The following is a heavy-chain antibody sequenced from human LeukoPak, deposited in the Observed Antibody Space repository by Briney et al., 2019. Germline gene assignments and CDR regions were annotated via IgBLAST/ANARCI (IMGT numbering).Heavy chain of an antibody. D-gene: IGHD6-19*01. J-gene: IGHJ4*02. V-gene: IGHV3-30*03. Sequence: GGSLRLSCAASGFTFSSYGMHWVRQAPGKGLEWVAVISYDGSNKYYADSVKGRFTISRDNSKNTLYLQMNSLRAEDTAVYYCARSRAVAGTSLDYWGQGTLVTVSS. CDR1: GFTFSSYG. CDR3: ARSRAVAGTSLDY. CDR2: ISYDGSNK.